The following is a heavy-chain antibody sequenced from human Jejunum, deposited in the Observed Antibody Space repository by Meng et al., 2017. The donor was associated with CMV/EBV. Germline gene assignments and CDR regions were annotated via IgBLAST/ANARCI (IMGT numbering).Heavy chain of an antibody. D-gene: IGHD2-15*01. CDR3: ARDPDFTPYFDCSGDNHGCFDL. J-gene: IGHJ3*01. CDR2: IKFDGSQT. Sequence: MSWVRQDPGKGLEWVANIKFDGSQTYYVDSVKGRFTISRDNAKNSLYLQMSGLRAEDTALYYCARDPDFTPYFDCSGDNHGCFDLWGQGTMVTVSS. V-gene: IGHV3-7*01.